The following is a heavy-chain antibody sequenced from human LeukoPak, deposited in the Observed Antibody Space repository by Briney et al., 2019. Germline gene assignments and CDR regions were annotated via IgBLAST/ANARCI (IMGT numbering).Heavy chain of an antibody. Sequence: GGSLRLSCAASGLTFSDYAMTWVRQAPGKGLEWVSTISGDGYYVYHAAPMKGRFTISRDNSRNTLHLQMNRLRAEDTAIYYCAHIFYYGSGSYGDYWGQGTLVTVSS. CDR2: ISGDGYYV. D-gene: IGHD3-10*01. CDR3: AHIFYYGSGSYGDY. V-gene: IGHV3-23*01. CDR1: GLTFSDYA. J-gene: IGHJ4*02.